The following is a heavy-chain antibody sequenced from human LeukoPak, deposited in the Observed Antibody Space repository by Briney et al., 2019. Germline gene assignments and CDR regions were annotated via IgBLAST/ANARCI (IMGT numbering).Heavy chain of an antibody. D-gene: IGHD4-17*01. Sequence: GGSLRLSCAASGFTFSNYAMHWVRQAPGKGLEWVAVIWYDGSPKYYPDSVKGRLTISRDNSKSTLYLQMNSLRAEDMAVYYCAKVTTLTSYYIDYWGQGTLVTVSS. CDR1: GFTFSNYA. CDR2: IWYDGSPK. J-gene: IGHJ4*02. CDR3: AKVTTLTSYYIDY. V-gene: IGHV3-33*03.